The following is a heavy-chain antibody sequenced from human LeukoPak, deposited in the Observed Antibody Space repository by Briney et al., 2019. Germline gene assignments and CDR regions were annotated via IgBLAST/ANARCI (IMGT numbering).Heavy chain of an antibody. CDR3: ASGECYYNSSGYKCQDIYYYYAMDV. J-gene: IGHJ6*02. D-gene: IGHD3-22*01. CDR2: IYYSGST. V-gene: IGHV4-4*02. Sequence: PSGTLSLTCAVSGGSISSSNWWSGVRQPPGKGLEWIGEIYYSGSTYHSPSLKSRVTISVDTSKNQFSLKLSSVTAADTAVYYCASGECYYNSSGYKCQDIYYYYAMDVWGQGTTVTVSS. CDR1: GGSISSSNW.